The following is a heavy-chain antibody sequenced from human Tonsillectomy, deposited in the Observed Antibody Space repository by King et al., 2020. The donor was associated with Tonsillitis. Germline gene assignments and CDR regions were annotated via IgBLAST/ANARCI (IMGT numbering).Heavy chain of an antibody. CDR1: GLIFSNAW. D-gene: IGHD6-19*01. CDR2: IKSNGDGGTT. J-gene: IGHJ4*02. CDR3: STCYGIAVAGTDY. Sequence: EVQLVVSGRGLVKPGGSLRLSCAASGLIFSNAWMTWVRQAPGKGLEWVGRIKSNGDGGTTDYAAPVKGRFTISRDDSKNTLFLQMNSLKTEDTAVYYCSTCYGIAVAGTDYWGQGTLVTVSS. V-gene: IGHV3-15*05.